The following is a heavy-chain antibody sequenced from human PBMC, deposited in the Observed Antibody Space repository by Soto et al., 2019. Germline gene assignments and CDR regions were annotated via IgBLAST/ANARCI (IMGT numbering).Heavy chain of an antibody. CDR3: ARLERXYYYDSSGYYDGDYFDY. Sequence: PGGSLRLSCAASGFTFSSYWMSWVRQAPGKGLEWVANIKQDGSEKYYVDSVKGRFTISRDNAKNSLYLQMNSLRAEDTAVYYCARLERXYYYDSSGYYDGDYFDYWGQGTLVTVSS. V-gene: IGHV3-7*01. CDR1: GFTFSSYW. J-gene: IGHJ4*02. D-gene: IGHD3-22*01. CDR2: IKQDGSEK.